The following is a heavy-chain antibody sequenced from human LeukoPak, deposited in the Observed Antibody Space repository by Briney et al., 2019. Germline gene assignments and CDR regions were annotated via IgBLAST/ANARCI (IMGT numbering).Heavy chain of an antibody. CDR3: AKARSGPNDAFDI. CDR2: IRYDGSNK. J-gene: IGHJ3*02. CDR1: GFTFNNYG. Sequence: PGGSLRVSCAASGFTFNNYGMHWVRQAPGKGREWVTFIRYDGSNKYYVDSVKGRFTISRDNSKNTMYLQMNSLRTEDTAVYYCAKARSGPNDAFDIWGQGTMVTVSS. V-gene: IGHV3-30*02. D-gene: IGHD5-12*01.